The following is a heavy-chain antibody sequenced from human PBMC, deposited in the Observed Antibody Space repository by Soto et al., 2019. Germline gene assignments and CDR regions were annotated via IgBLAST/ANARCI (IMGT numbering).Heavy chain of an antibody. CDR1: GGTFSSYA. CDR3: ARDGYNQDRKFDY. Sequence: SVKVSCKASGGTFSSYAISWVRQAPGQGLEWMGGIIPIFGTANYAQKFQGRVTITADESTSTAYMELSSLRSEDTAVYYCARDGYNQDRKFDYWGQGTLVTAPQ. D-gene: IGHD5-12*01. V-gene: IGHV1-69*13. J-gene: IGHJ4*02. CDR2: IIPIFGTA.